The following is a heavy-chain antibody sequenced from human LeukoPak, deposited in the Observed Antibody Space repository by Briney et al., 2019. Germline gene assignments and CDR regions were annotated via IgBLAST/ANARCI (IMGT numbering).Heavy chain of an antibody. CDR3: ATRRGYNDY. V-gene: IGHV3-30*03. CDR2: ISYDGSNK. CDR1: GFTFSSYG. D-gene: IGHD5-18*01. Sequence: GRSLRLSCAASGFTFSSYGMHWVRQAPGKGLEWVAVISYDGSNKYYADSVKGRFTISRDNSKNTLYLQMNSLRAEDTAVYYCATRRGYNDYWGQGTLVTVAS. J-gene: IGHJ4*02.